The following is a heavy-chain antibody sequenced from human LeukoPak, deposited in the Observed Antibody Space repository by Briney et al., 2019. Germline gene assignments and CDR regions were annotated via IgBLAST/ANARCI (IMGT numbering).Heavy chain of an antibody. Sequence: PGGSLRLSCAASGFTFSSYWMSWVRQAPGKGLEWVSFIYSDNTHYSDSVKGRFTISRDNSKNTLYPQMNSLRAEDTAVYYCARRAGAYSHPYDYWGQGTLVTVSS. D-gene: IGHD4/OR15-4a*01. CDR2: IYSDNT. CDR3: ARRAGAYSHPYDY. J-gene: IGHJ4*02. V-gene: IGHV3-53*01. CDR1: GFTFSSYW.